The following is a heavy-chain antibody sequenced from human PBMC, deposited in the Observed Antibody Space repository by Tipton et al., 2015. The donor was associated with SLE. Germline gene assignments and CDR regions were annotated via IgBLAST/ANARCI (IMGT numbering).Heavy chain of an antibody. D-gene: IGHD2-2*01. Sequence: TLSLTCAVYGGSFSGYYWTWIRQPPGKGLEWFGEINHSGSTNYNPSLKSRVTISVDTSKSQFSLKVTSVTAADTAVYYCARGMGDYAGAFDIWGQGTKVIVSS. J-gene: IGHJ3*02. CDR3: ARGMGDYAGAFDI. CDR2: INHSGST. CDR1: GGSFSGYY. V-gene: IGHV4-34*01.